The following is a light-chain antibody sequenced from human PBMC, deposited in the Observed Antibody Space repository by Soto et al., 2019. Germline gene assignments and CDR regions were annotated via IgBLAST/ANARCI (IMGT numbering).Light chain of an antibody. CDR3: QQYNNWPGT. CDR1: QSVSSN. Sequence: EIVMTQSPATLSVSPGEGATLSCRASQSVSSNLAWYQQKPGQAPRLLIQRASTRATGIPARFSGSGSGTEFTLTISSLQSEDFAVYFCQQYNNWPGTFGQGTKVDIK. CDR2: RAS. V-gene: IGKV3-15*01. J-gene: IGKJ1*01.